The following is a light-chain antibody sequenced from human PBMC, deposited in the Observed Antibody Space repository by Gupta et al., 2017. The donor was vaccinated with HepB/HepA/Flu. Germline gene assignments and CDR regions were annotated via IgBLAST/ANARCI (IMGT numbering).Light chain of an antibody. J-gene: IGKJ2*01. Sequence: EIVLTQSPGTLSLSPGEGTTLSCRASQSVRNNYLAWYQQKPGQAPRLLIYGASSRATGIPDRFSGSGSGTDFTLTISRLEPEDFAVYYCQQYGSSPMHTFGQGTKLEIK. CDR1: QSVRNNY. CDR2: GAS. CDR3: QQYGSSPMHT. V-gene: IGKV3-20*01.